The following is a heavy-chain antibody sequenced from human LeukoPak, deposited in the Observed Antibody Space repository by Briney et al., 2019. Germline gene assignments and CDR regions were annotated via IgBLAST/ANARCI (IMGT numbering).Heavy chain of an antibody. D-gene: IGHD3-10*01. Sequence: ASVKVSCKASGYTFTGYYMHWVRRAPGQGLEWMGWINPNSGGTNYAQKFQGRVTMTRDTSISTAYMELSRLRSDDTAAYYCARGPSRTLWFGDYRGSDYWGQGTLVTVSS. CDR2: INPNSGGT. CDR3: ARGPSRTLWFGDYRGSDY. CDR1: GYTFTGYY. V-gene: IGHV1-2*02. J-gene: IGHJ4*02.